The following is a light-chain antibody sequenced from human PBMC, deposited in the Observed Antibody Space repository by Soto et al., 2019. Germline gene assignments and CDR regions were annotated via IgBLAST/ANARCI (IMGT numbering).Light chain of an antibody. CDR1: QSVSSSY. J-gene: IGKJ4*01. Sequence: EIVLTQSPGTLCLSPGERATLSCRASQSVSSSYLAWYQHKPGQAPRLLMYGASRRATGIPDRFSGSGSGTDFTLTISRLEPEDFVVYFCQQYGSSPLTFGGGTKVDIK. V-gene: IGKV3-20*01. CDR2: GAS. CDR3: QQYGSSPLT.